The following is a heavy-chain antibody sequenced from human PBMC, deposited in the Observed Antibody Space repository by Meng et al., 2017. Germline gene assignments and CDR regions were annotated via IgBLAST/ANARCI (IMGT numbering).Heavy chain of an antibody. Sequence: VQLQESGPGLGKPSGTLSLTCAVSGGSISSSNWWSWVRQPPGKGLEWIGEIYHSGSTNYNPSLKSRVTISVDKSKNQFSLKLSSVTAADTAVYYCARMSVLLWFGELFLNWGQGTLVTVSS. CDR3: ARMSVLLWFGELFLN. J-gene: IGHJ4*02. V-gene: IGHV4-4*02. CDR2: IYHSGST. CDR1: GGSISSSNW. D-gene: IGHD3-10*01.